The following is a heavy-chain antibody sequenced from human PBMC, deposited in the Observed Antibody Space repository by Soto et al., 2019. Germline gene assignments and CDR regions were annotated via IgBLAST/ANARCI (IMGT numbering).Heavy chain of an antibody. J-gene: IGHJ4*02. D-gene: IGHD5-12*01. V-gene: IGHV3-33*01. CDR1: GFTFSSYG. CDR3: ARGGYSGYDLDY. CDR2: IWYDGSNK. Sequence: QVQLVESGGGVVQPGRSLRLSCAASGFTFSSYGMHWVRQAPGKGLEWVAVIWYDGSNKYYADSVKGRFTISRDNSKNTLYLQMNSLRAEDTSVYYCARGGYSGYDLDYWGQGTLVNVSS.